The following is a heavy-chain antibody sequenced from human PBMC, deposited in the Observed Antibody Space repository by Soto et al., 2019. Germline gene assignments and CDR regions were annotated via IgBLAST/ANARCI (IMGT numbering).Heavy chain of an antibody. J-gene: IGHJ6*02. CDR3: ASFRDIVVVPAALWDYYYYGMDV. D-gene: IGHD2-2*01. CDR1: GGTFSSYT. CDR2: IIPILGIA. V-gene: IGHV1-69*02. Sequence: SVKVSCKASGGTFSSYTISWVRQAPGQGLEWMGRIIPILGIANYAQKFQGRVTITADKSTSTAYMELSSLRSEDTAVYYCASFRDIVVVPAALWDYYYYGMDVWGQ.